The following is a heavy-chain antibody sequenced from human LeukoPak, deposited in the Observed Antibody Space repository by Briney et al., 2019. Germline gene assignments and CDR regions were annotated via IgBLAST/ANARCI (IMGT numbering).Heavy chain of an antibody. J-gene: IGHJ4*02. CDR3: AKCLVIAAAGQGEDY. CDR1: GFTFSVYS. V-gene: IGHV3-21*01. Sequence: GGSLRLSCAASGFTFSVYSMNWVRQAPGKGLEWVSSISSSSSYIYYADSVKGRFTSSRDNAKNSLYLQMNSLRAEDTAVYYCAKCLVIAAAGQGEDYWGQGTLVTVSS. D-gene: IGHD6-13*01. CDR2: ISSSSSYI.